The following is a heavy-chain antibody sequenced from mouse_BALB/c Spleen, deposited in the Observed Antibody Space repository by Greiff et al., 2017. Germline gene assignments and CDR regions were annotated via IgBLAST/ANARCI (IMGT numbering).Heavy chain of an antibody. CDR3: ARDVYGSSYYAMDY. CDR2: IWGDGST. Sequence: QVQLKESGPGLVAPSQSLSITCTVSGFSLTGYGVNWVRQPPGKGLEWLGMIWGDGSTDYNSALKSRLSISKDNSKSQVFLKMNSLHTDDTARYYCARDVYGSSYYAMDYWGQGTSVTVSS. D-gene: IGHD1-1*01. V-gene: IGHV2-6-7*01. CDR1: GFSLTGYG. J-gene: IGHJ4*01.